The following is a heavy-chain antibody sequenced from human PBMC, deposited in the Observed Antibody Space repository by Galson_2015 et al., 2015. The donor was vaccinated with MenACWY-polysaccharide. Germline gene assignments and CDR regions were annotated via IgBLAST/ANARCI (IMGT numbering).Heavy chain of an antibody. Sequence: SLRLSCAGSGYTFNSAWMNWVRQAPGKGLEWVARIRTQSEGRTAYATPVKGRFTISRDDSNNALYLHMNNLKPEDTAMYYCTADVPEPLSQIDYWGPGTLVTVSS. CDR3: TADVPEPLSQIDY. CDR2: IRTQSEGRT. D-gene: IGHD1-14*01. V-gene: IGHV3-15*01. J-gene: IGHJ4*02. CDR1: GYTFNSAW.